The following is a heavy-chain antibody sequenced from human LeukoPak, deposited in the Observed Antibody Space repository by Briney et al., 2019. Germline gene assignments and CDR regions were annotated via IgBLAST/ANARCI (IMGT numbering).Heavy chain of an antibody. D-gene: IGHD5-24*01. CDR2: IIPIFGTA. J-gene: IGHJ3*02. CDR3: ARGGRWLPRAFDI. Sequence: GASVKVSCKASGGTFNNYAIRWVRQAPGQGLEWMGGIIPIFGTANYAQKFQGRVTITTDESTSTAYMELSSLRSEDTAMYYCARGGRWLPRAFDIWGQGTMVTVSS. CDR1: GGTFNNYA. V-gene: IGHV1-69*05.